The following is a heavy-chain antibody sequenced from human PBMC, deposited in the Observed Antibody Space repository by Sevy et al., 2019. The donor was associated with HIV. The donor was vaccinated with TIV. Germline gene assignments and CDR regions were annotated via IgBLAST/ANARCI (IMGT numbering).Heavy chain of an antibody. D-gene: IGHD6-13*01. V-gene: IGHV3-21*01. Sequence: GGSLRLSCAASGFTFSSYSMNWVHQAPGKGLEWVSSISSSSSYIYYADSVKGRFTISRDNAKNSLYLQMNSLRAEDTAVYYCARDRQQLGSAGYYYGMDVWGQGTTVTVSS. J-gene: IGHJ6*02. CDR1: GFTFSSYS. CDR3: ARDRQQLGSAGYYYGMDV. CDR2: ISSSSSYI.